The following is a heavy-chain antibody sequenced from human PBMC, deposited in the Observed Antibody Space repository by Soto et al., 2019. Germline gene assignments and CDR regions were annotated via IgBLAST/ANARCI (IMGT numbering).Heavy chain of an antibody. J-gene: IGHJ4*02. CDR2: ISAYNGNT. CDR3: ARDGPPMDY. Sequence: QVQLVQSGAEVKKPGASVKVSCKASGYTVTSYYISWVRQAPGQGLEWMGWISAYNGNTHYAQKVQGRVTMTTDTSTSTVYMDLRSLRSYDTAVYYCARDGPPMDYWGQGTLVTVSS. D-gene: IGHD2-2*01. V-gene: IGHV1-18*01. CDR1: GYTVTSYY.